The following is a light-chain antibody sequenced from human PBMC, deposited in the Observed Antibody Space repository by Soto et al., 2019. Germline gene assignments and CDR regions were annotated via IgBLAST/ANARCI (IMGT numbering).Light chain of an antibody. CDR1: QSVSSSY. J-gene: IGKJ5*01. CDR3: QQYHNWPPIT. Sequence: EIVLTQSPGTLSLSPGARATLSCRARQSVSSSYLAWYQQKPGQAPRLLIYGASTRASGIPARFSGSGSETDFTLTISSLQSEDSAVYYCQQYHNWPPITFGQGTRLEIK. V-gene: IGKV3-15*01. CDR2: GAS.